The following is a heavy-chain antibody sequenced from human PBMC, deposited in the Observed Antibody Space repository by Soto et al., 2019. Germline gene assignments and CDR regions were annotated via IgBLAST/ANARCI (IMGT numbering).Heavy chain of an antibody. V-gene: IGHV3-33*01. Sequence: QVQLVESGGGVVQPGRSLRLSCAASGFSFNGYGLHWVRQAPGKGLEWVALVWFDGSNKYYADSVKGRFSISRDNSKNTLFLQMNSLRAEDTAVYYCARDGGYGVNGKPFDFWGQGTLVTVSS. CDR1: GFSFNGYG. D-gene: IGHD4-17*01. J-gene: IGHJ4*02. CDR2: VWFDGSNK. CDR3: ARDGGYGVNGKPFDF.